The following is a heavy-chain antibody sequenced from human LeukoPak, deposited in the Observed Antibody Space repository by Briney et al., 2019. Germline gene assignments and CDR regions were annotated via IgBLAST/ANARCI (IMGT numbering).Heavy chain of an antibody. CDR1: GYSFTSYW. CDR3: ARRPRTYSSGWYYFDY. J-gene: IGHJ4*02. CDR2: IYPGDSDT. D-gene: IGHD6-19*01. V-gene: IGHV5-51*01. Sequence: GESLKISCKGSGYSFTSYWIGWVRQMPGKGLEWMGFIYPGDSDTRYSPSFQGQVTISADKSISTAYLQWSSLKASDTAMYYCARRPRTYSSGWYYFDYWGQGTLVTVSS.